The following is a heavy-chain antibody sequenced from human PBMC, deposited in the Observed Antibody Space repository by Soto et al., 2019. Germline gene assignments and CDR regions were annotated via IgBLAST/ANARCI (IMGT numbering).Heavy chain of an antibody. Sequence: GGSLRLSCAASGFTFSRYWMHWVRQAPGKGLVWVSRINSDGSSTSYADSVKGRFTISRDNAKNTLYLQMNSLRAEDTAVYYCARGSPYYDFWSGYYTGGNFDYWGQGTLVTVSS. CDR1: GFTFSRYW. J-gene: IGHJ4*02. V-gene: IGHV3-74*01. CDR3: ARGSPYYDFWSGYYTGGNFDY. D-gene: IGHD3-3*01. CDR2: INSDGSST.